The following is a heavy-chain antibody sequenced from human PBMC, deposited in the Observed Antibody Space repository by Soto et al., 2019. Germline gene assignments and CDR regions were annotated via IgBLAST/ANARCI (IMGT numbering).Heavy chain of an antibody. J-gene: IGHJ4*02. D-gene: IGHD4-17*01. CDR1: GFSFSSYA. CDR3: AKEATVTTYYYFDY. Sequence: EVQLLESGGGLVQPGGSLRLCCAASGFSFSSYAMSWVRQAPGKGLEWVSAISGSGGTTYYADSVKGRFTISRDNPKNTLDLQMNSLRAEDTAVYYCAKEATVTTYYYFDYWGQGTLVTASS. CDR2: ISGSGGTT. V-gene: IGHV3-23*01.